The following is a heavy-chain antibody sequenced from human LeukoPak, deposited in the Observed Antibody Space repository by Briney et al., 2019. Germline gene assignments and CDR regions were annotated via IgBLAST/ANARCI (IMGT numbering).Heavy chain of an antibody. J-gene: IGHJ4*02. D-gene: IGHD6-6*01. CDR2: ISPSGSTT. CDR3: AKVPRAARPGPLDY. V-gene: IGHV3-23*01. CDR1: GFTFSSYA. Sequence: GGSLRLSCAASGFTFSSYAMSWVRQAPGKGLEWVSAISPSGSTTYYADSVKGRFTISRDNSKNTLYLQMSSLRAEDTAVYYCAKVPRAARPGPLDYWGQGTLVTVSS.